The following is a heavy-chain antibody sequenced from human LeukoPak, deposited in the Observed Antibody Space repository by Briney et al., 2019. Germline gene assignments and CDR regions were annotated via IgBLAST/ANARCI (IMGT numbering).Heavy chain of an antibody. D-gene: IGHD5-12*01. J-gene: IGHJ4*02. V-gene: IGHV3-53*01. Sequence: GGSLRLSCAASGFTFSSYGMHWVRQAPGKGLEWVSVIYSGGSTYYADSVKGRFTISRDNSKNTLYLQMNSLRAEDTAVYYCARSKGDSGYDYFDYWGQGTLVTVSS. CDR2: IYSGGST. CDR3: ARSKGDSGYDYFDY. CDR1: GFTFSSYG.